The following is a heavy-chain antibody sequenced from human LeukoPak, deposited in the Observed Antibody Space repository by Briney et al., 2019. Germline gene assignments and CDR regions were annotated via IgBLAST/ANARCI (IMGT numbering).Heavy chain of an antibody. CDR1: GFTFSSYG. V-gene: IGHV3-30*03. Sequence: GGSLRLSCAASGFTFSSYGMHWVRQAPGKGLEWVAVMSYDGSNKYYADSVKGRFTISRDNSKNTLYLQMNSLRAEDTAVYYCCVVVVPAAWGQGTLVTVSS. CDR3: CVVVVPAA. D-gene: IGHD2-2*01. J-gene: IGHJ4*02. CDR2: MSYDGSNK.